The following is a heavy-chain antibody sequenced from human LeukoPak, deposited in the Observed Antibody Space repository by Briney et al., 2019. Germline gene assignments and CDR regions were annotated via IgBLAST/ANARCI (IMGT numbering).Heavy chain of an antibody. J-gene: IGHJ4*02. CDR2: ISSISSYI. D-gene: IGHD2-2*01. Sequence: GGSLRLSCAASGFTFSSYSMNWVRQAPGKGLEWVSSISSISSYIYYADSVKGRFTISRDNAKNSLYLQMNSLRAEDTAVYYCATLRRVYCSSTSCSRFDYWGQGTLVTVSS. CDR3: ATLRRVYCSSTSCSRFDY. V-gene: IGHV3-21*01. CDR1: GFTFSSYS.